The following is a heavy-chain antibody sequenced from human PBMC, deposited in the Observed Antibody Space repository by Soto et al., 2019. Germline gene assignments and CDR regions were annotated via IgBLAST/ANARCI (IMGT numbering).Heavy chain of an antibody. CDR3: AGLRGYAGSPIDY. Sequence: PSETLSLTCTVSGGSISSGYWSWIRQPPGKGLEWIGYISHSGNTNYNPSLKSRVTLSVDTPKNQFSLGLSTVTTADTAVYDCAGLRGYAGSPIDYWGQGTLVTVSS. CDR2: ISHSGNT. D-gene: IGHD2-15*01. CDR1: GGSISSGY. J-gene: IGHJ4*02. V-gene: IGHV4-59*01.